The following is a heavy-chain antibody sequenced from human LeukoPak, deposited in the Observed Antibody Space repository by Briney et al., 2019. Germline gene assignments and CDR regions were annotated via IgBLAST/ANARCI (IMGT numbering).Heavy chain of an antibody. CDR3: ARHVTTGTNDAFDI. CDR2: IYYSGNT. Sequence: ASETLSLTCTVSGDSISSISHFWGWIRQPPGKGLEWIGTIYYSGNTYYSPSLKSRVTISVDTSKNQFSLKLSSVTAADTAVYYCARHVTTGTNDAFDIWGQGTMVTVSS. J-gene: IGHJ3*02. CDR1: GDSISSISHF. D-gene: IGHD1-1*01. V-gene: IGHV4-39*01.